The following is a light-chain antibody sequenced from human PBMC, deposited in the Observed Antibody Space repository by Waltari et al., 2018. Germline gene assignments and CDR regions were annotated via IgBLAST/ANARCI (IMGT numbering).Light chain of an antibody. CDR1: QDINSD. CDR2: YAS. J-gene: IGKJ5*01. V-gene: IGKV1-13*02. Sequence: AIQLTQSPSSLSASVGDRVTIACRASQDINSDLAWYQQKPGKAPKLLIYYASSWQSGVPSRFSVSGAGTAFTLTISSLQPEDFATYHCQHFKTYPITFGQGTRLEIK. CDR3: QHFKTYPIT.